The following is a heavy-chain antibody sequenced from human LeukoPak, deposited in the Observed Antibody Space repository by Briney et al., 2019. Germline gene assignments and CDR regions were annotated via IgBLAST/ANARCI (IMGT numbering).Heavy chain of an antibody. J-gene: IGHJ4*02. V-gene: IGHV3-30*02. CDR1: GFTFSSYG. CDR2: IRYDGSNK. Sequence: GGSLRLSCAASGFTFSSYGMHWVRQAPGKGLEWAAFIRYDGSNKYYADSVKGRFTISRDNSKNTLYLQMNSLRAEDTAVYYCARSQFWYSSSWYDDYWGQGTLVTVSS. CDR3: ARSQFWYSSSWYDDY. D-gene: IGHD6-13*01.